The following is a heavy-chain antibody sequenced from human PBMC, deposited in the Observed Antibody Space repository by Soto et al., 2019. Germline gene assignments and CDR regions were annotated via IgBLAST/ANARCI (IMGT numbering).Heavy chain of an antibody. Sequence: QVHLVESGGGVVQPGTSLRLSCTASGFRFSDYGMVWVRQAPGKGLEWVSRVLYDGSKKYYADSVKGRFTISRDNPRNTLYLQMDSLTADDTAVYYCVKDLALMGDYWGQGTPVTVSS. V-gene: IGHV3-30*18. J-gene: IGHJ4*02. CDR2: VLYDGSKK. CDR3: VKDLALMGDY. D-gene: IGHD3-16*01. CDR1: GFRFSDYG.